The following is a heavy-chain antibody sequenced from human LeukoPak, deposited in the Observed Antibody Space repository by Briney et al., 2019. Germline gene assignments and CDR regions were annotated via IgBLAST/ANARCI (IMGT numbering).Heavy chain of an antibody. CDR2: IYTSSGT. V-gene: IGHV4-4*07. CDR3: ARAYCSGGSCYSDY. CDR1: RGSISSYY. J-gene: IGHJ4*02. D-gene: IGHD2-15*01. Sequence: SETLSLTCNASRGSISSYYWSWIRQPAGQGLEWIGRIYTSSGTNYNPSLKSRVTMSVDTSKNQFSLKLSSVTAADTAVYYCARAYCSGGSCYSDYWGQGTLVTVSS.